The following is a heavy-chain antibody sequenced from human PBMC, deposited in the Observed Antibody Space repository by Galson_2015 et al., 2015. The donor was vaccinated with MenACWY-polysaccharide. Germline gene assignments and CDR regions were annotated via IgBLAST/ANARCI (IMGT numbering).Heavy chain of an antibody. CDR3: GRGCYVTGSGSY. J-gene: IGHJ4*02. CDR2: IHPNSGGT. CDR1: GYTFSGYH. Sequence: SVKVSCKASGYTFSGYHIHWVRQAPGQGLEWMGWIHPNSGGTTFAQKFQGRVTMTRDMSVSTVCMELNSLRSDDTAVYHCGRGCYVTGSGSYWGQGTLVTVSS. D-gene: IGHD3-10*01. V-gene: IGHV1-2*02.